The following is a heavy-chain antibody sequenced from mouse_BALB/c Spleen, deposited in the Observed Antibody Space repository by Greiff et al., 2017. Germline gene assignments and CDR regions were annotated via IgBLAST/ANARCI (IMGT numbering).Heavy chain of an antibody. Sequence: QVQLQQPGAELVKPGASVKMSCKASGYTFTSYWMHWVKQRPGQGLEWIGVIDPSDSYTSYNQKFKGKATLTVDTSSSTAYMQLSSLTSEDSAVYYCTRSTTATDWFAYWGQGTLVTVSA. J-gene: IGHJ3*01. CDR1: GYTFTSYW. CDR3: TRSTTATDWFAY. D-gene: IGHD1-2*01. V-gene: IGHV1S127*01. CDR2: IDPSDSYT.